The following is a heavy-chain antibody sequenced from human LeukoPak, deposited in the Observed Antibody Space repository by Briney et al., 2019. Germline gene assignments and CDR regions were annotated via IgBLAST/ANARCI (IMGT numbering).Heavy chain of an antibody. V-gene: IGHV3-9*01. CDR1: GFTFHDYA. J-gene: IGHJ4*02. CDR2: ISWNSGII. CDR3: TKDSVAMVTTSDY. D-gene: IGHD5-18*01. Sequence: ALRLSCAASGFTFHDYAMHWVRQAPGKGLEWVSGISWNSGIICYADSVKGRFTTSRDNAKNSLYLQMNSLRPEDTALYYCTKDSVAMVTTSDYWGQGTLVTVSS.